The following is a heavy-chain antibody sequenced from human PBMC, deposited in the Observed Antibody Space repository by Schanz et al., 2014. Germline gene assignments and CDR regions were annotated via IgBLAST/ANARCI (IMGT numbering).Heavy chain of an antibody. Sequence: EVQLVESGGGLVQPGGSLRLSCAASGFTFGNFFMSWVRQAPGKGLEWVANIKKDGSENYYADSVKGRFIISRDNAKNSLYLQMNSLRAEDTALYYCAKDRQTTVNRVGYYYGMDVWGQGTTVTVSS. V-gene: IGHV3-7*03. CDR2: IKKDGSEN. CDR1: GFTFGNFF. CDR3: AKDRQTTVNRVGYYYGMDV. D-gene: IGHD4-4*01. J-gene: IGHJ6*02.